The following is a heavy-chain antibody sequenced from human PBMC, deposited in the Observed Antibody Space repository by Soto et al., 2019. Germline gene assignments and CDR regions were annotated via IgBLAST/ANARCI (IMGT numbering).Heavy chain of an antibody. D-gene: IGHD3-22*01. CDR2: ISSSSSII. J-gene: IGHJ6*02. Sequence: EVQLVESGGGLVQPGGSLRLSCAASGFTVSYHSLNWVRQAPGKGLEWVSYISSSSSIIYYADSVKGRFTISRDNAKNSLYLQMDSLRDEDTALYYCARDHYYDSAGPAEGGLDAWGQGTTVTVSS. CDR3: ARDHYYDSAGPAEGGLDA. CDR1: GFTVSYHS. V-gene: IGHV3-48*02.